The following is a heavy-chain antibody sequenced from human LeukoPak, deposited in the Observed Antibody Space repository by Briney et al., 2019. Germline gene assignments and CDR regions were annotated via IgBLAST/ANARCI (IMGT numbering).Heavy chain of an antibody. CDR1: GFTFSSYS. D-gene: IGHD5-24*01. CDR3: ARDLSGDGYNPLAF. V-gene: IGHV3-21*01. Sequence: PGESLRLSCAASGFTFSSYSMNWVRQAPGKGLEWVSSITSDGSNIFYADSLKGRFTVSRDNAKKSVYLQLNSPRAEDTALYYCARDLSGDGYNPLAFWGQGTLVTVSS. J-gene: IGHJ1*01. CDR2: ITSDGSNI.